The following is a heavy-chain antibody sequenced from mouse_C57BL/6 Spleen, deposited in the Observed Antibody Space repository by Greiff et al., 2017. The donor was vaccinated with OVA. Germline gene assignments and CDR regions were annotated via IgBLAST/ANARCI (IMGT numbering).Heavy chain of an antibody. D-gene: IGHD2-4*01. Sequence: EVKLVESGPGLVKPSQSLSLTCSVTGYSITSGYYWNWIRQFPGNKLEWMGYISYDGSNNYNPSLKNRISITRDTSKNQFFLKLNSVTTEDTATYYCAREGDYGGFDYWGQGTTLTVSS. CDR3: AREGDYGGFDY. J-gene: IGHJ2*01. CDR1: GYSITSGYY. CDR2: ISYDGSN. V-gene: IGHV3-6*01.